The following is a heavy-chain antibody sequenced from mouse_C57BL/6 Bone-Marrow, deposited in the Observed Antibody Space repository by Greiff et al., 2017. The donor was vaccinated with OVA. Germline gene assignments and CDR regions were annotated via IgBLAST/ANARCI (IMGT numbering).Heavy chain of an antibody. J-gene: IGHJ3*01. V-gene: IGHV5-6*01. D-gene: IGHD2-4*01. CDR3: ARKGLRRSWFAY. Sequence: EVQLVESGGDLVKPGGSLKLSCAASGFTFSSYGMSWVRQTPDTRLEWVATISSGGSYTYYPDSVKGRFTISRDNAKNTLYLQMSSLKSEDTAMYYCARKGLRRSWFAYWGQGTLVTVSA. CDR1: GFTFSSYG. CDR2: ISSGGSYT.